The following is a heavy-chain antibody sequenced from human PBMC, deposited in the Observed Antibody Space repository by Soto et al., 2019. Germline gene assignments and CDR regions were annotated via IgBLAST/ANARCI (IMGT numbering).Heavy chain of an antibody. D-gene: IGHD2-2*01. CDR3: ARDPPNAKTQLDYGMDV. Sequence: PGGSLRLSCAASGFTFSSYTMNWVRQAPGKGLEWVSLISARGGSTYYVDSVKGRFTISRDNSKNTLYLQMNSLRAEDTGVYYCARDPPNAKTQLDYGMDVWGQGTAVTVSS. CDR2: ISARGGST. CDR1: GFTFSSYT. V-gene: IGHV3-23*01. J-gene: IGHJ6*02.